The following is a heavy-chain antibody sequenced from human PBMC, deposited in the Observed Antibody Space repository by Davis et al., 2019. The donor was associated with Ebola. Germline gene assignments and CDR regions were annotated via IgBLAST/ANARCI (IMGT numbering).Heavy chain of an antibody. CDR3: AREARRHYYDSSGYYANAGY. CDR1: GFTFSDYY. CDR2: ISSSGSTI. Sequence: GESLKIPCAASGFTFSDYYISWIRQAPGKGLEWVSYISSSGSTIYYADSVKGRFTISRDNAKNSLYLQMNSLRAEDTAVYYCAREARRHYYDSSGYYANAGYWGQGTLVTVSS. J-gene: IGHJ4*02. V-gene: IGHV3-11*01. D-gene: IGHD3-22*01.